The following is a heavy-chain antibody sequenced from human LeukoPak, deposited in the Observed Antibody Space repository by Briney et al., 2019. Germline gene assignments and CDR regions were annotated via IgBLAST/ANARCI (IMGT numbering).Heavy chain of an antibody. Sequence: PGGSLRLSCAASGFTFSSYSLNWVRQAPGKGLEWVSSITTSSSYIYYADSVKGRFTISRDNAKNSLSLQMNSLRAEDTAVYYCARDFHYDSSGYLDYWGQGTLVTVSS. D-gene: IGHD3-22*01. J-gene: IGHJ4*02. CDR2: ITTSSSYI. CDR3: ARDFHYDSSGYLDY. V-gene: IGHV3-21*01. CDR1: GFTFSSYS.